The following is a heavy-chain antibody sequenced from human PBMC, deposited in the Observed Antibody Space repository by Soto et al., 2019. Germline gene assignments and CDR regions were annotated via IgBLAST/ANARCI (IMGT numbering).Heavy chain of an antibody. CDR1: GFTFSGYG. V-gene: IGHV3-30*18. CDR2: ISYDGSNK. CDR3: VKDGSSGWPYYYGMDV. Sequence: LRRSCAASGFTFSGYGMHWVRQAPGKGLEWVAVISYDGSNKYYADSVKGRFSISRDNSKNTLYLQMSSLRAEDTAVYYCVKDGSSGWPYYYGMDVWGQGTTVTVSS. D-gene: IGHD6-19*01. J-gene: IGHJ6*02.